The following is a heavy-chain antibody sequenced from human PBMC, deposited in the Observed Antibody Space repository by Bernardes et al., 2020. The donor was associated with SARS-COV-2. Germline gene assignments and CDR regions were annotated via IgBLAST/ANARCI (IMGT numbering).Heavy chain of an antibody. CDR1: GYTLTALS. D-gene: IGHD1-1*01. J-gene: IGHJ6*02. Sequence: ASVQVSCKVSGYTLTALSMHWVRQAPGKGLEWMGGFDPEDGETIYAQKFQGRVTMTEDTSTDTAYMELSSLRSEDTAVYYCATTGTPIRHAYYYYGMDVWGQGTTVTVSS. CDR3: ATTGTPIRHAYYYYGMDV. CDR2: FDPEDGET. V-gene: IGHV1-24*01.